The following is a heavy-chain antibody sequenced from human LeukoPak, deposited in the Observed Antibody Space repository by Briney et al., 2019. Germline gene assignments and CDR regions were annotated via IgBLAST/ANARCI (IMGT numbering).Heavy chain of an antibody. CDR1: GFTFSNYG. V-gene: IGHV3-23*01. J-gene: IGHJ4*02. Sequence: PGGSLRLSCAASGFTFSNYGMRWVRQAPGKGLEWVSAISGSGGSTYYADSVKGRFTISRDNSKNTLYLQMNSLRAEDTAVYYCAKMTGYDFWSGYPAPYYFDYWGQGTLVTVSS. D-gene: IGHD3-3*01. CDR3: AKMTGYDFWSGYPAPYYFDY. CDR2: ISGSGGST.